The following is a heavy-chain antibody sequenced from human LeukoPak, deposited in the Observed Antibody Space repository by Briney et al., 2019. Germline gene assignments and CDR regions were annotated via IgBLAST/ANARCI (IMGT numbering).Heavy chain of an antibody. CDR3: VALLWLGEFFY. J-gene: IGHJ4*02. CDR1: GYTFTSYY. Sequence: GASVKVSCKASGYTFTSYYMHWVRQAPGQGLEWMGIINPSGGSTNYAQKFQGRVTMTRDTSTSTVYMEVSSLRSEDTAVYYCVALLWLGEFFYWGQGTLVTVSS. CDR2: INPSGGST. V-gene: IGHV1-46*01. D-gene: IGHD3-10*01.